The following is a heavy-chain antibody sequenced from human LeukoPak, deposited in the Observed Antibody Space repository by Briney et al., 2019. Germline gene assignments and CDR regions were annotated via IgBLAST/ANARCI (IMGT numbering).Heavy chain of an antibody. J-gene: IGHJ4*02. CDR2: IIPIFGTA. CDR3: AIPPTGEGGY. D-gene: IGHD7-27*01. V-gene: IGHV1-69*13. Sequence: EASVKVSCKASGGTFSSYAISWVRQAPGQGLEWMGGIIPIFGTANYAQKFQGRVTITADESTSTAYMELSSLRSEDTAVYYCAIPPTGEGGYWGQGTLVTVSS. CDR1: GGTFSSYA.